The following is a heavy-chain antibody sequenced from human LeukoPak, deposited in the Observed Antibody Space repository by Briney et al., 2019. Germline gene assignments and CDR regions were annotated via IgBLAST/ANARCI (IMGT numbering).Heavy chain of an antibody. V-gene: IGHV3-9*01. CDR1: GFTFYNYA. CDR3: AKDYNAAFDY. CDR2: ISWNSGSI. J-gene: IGHJ4*02. Sequence: GRSLRLSCAASGFTFYNYAMHWVRQAPGKGREGGSGISWNSGSIGYADSVKGRFTISRDNAKNSLYLQMNSLRAEDTALYYCAKDYNAAFDYWGQGTLVTVSS. D-gene: IGHD1-1*01.